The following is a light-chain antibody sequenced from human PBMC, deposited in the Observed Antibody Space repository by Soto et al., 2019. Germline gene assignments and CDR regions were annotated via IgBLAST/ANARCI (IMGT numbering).Light chain of an antibody. CDR2: DVN. CDR1: SSDVGAYDL. CDR3: NSYTISSTHV. J-gene: IGLJ1*01. V-gene: IGLV2-14*03. Sequence: QSVLTQPASVSGSPGQSITISCAGTSSDVGAYDLVSWYQQHPDKVPKLLIYDVNNRPSGVSNRFSGSKSGNTASLTIAGLQAEDEADYYCNSYTISSTHVFGTGT.